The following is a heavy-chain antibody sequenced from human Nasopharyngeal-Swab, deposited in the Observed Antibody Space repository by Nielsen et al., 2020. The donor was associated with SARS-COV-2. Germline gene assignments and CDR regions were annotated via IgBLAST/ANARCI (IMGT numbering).Heavy chain of an antibody. D-gene: IGHD2-15*01. Sequence: GESLKISCAASGFTFDDYTMHWVRQAPGKGLEWVSLISWDGGSTYYADSVKGRFTISRDNSKNSLYLQMNSLRTEDTALYYCAKDGYCSGGSCYEGWFDPWGQGTLVTVSS. V-gene: IGHV3-43*01. CDR3: AKDGYCSGGSCYEGWFDP. CDR1: GFTFDDYT. CDR2: ISWDGGST. J-gene: IGHJ5*02.